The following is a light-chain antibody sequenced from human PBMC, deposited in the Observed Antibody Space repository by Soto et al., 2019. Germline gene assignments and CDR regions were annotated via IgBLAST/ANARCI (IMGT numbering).Light chain of an antibody. Sequence: QTVVTQEPSFSVSPGGTVTLTCGLSSGSVSTNYYPSWYQQTPGQSPRTLIYSTDIRSSGVPDRFSGSILGNKAALTITGAQADDESGYFCVLYMGSGIPPVFGGGTKVDRP. CDR1: SGSVSTNYY. J-gene: IGLJ3*02. CDR2: STD. V-gene: IGLV8-61*01. CDR3: VLYMGSGIPPV.